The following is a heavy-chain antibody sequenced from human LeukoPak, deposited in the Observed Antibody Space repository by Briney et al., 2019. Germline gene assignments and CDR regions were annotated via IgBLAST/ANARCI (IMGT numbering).Heavy chain of an antibody. CDR2: IKQDGSEK. CDR3: GRGQTTVTN. J-gene: IGHJ4*02. D-gene: IGHD4-17*01. V-gene: IGHV3-7*03. Sequence: GGSLRLSCAASGFTFSSYWMSWVRQAPGKGLEWVANIKQDGSEKYYVDSVKGRFTISRDNAKNSLYLQMNSLRVEDTAVYFCGRGQTTVTNWGQGTLVTVSS. CDR1: GFTFSSYW.